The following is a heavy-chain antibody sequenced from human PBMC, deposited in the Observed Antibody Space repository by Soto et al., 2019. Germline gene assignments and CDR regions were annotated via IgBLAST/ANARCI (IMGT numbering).Heavy chain of an antibody. V-gene: IGHV4-39*01. J-gene: IGHJ4*02. Sequence: QLQLQESGPGLVKPSETLSLTCTVSGGSISSSSYYWGWIRQPPGKGLEWIGTIYYSGTTYYNPSLKGRVTMSVDTSKNQFSLKLSSVTAADTAVYYCARRRYGDYWCYWGQGTLVTVSS. CDR3: ARRRYGDYWCY. CDR2: IYYSGTT. D-gene: IGHD4-17*01. CDR1: GGSISSSSYY.